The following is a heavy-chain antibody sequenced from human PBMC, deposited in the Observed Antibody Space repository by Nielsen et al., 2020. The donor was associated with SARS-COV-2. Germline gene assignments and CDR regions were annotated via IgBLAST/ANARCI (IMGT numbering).Heavy chain of an antibody. Sequence: SETLSLTCTVSGGSISSYYWSWIRQPPGKGLEWIGYIYYSGSTNYNPSLKSRVTISVDTSKNQFSLKLSSVTAADTAVYYCARAPTMVRGVMYYYGMDVWGQGTTVTVSS. J-gene: IGHJ6*02. V-gene: IGHV4-59*01. D-gene: IGHD3-10*01. CDR3: ARAPTMVRGVMYYYGMDV. CDR1: GGSISSYY. CDR2: IYYSGST.